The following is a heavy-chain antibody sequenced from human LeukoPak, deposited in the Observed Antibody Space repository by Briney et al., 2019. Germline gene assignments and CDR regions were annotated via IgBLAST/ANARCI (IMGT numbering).Heavy chain of an antibody. V-gene: IGHV3-7*01. D-gene: IGHD1-14*01. CDR2: INQGGSDK. J-gene: IGHJ4*02. CDR3: TRDRSRAEDD. CDR1: RFTFSGHW. Sequence: PGGSLRLSCAASRFTFSGHWMSWVRQAPGKGLEWVANINQGGSDKYYVDSVKGRFTISRDNANNLLYLQMNSLRGEDTAVYYCTRDRSRAEDDWGQGTLVTVSP.